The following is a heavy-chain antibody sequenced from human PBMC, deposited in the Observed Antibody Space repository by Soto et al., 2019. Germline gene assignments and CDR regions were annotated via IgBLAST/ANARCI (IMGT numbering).Heavy chain of an antibody. CDR1: GGSFSGYF. J-gene: IGHJ3*01. CDR3: ARGGSSDWQVAFDF. CDR2: VNHNGRS. Sequence: SETLSLTCAVYGGSFSGYFWNWIRQTPGKGLEWIGKVNHNGRSNYNPSLKSRVTISLDMSKNQISLKLTSVTAADTAVYYCARGGSSDWQVAFDFWGQGTMVTVSS. D-gene: IGHD6-19*01. V-gene: IGHV4-34*01.